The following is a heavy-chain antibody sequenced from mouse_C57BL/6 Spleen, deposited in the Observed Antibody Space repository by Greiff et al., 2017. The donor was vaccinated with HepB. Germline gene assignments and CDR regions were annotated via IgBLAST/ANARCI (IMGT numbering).Heavy chain of an antibody. J-gene: IGHJ3*01. CDR3: ASRNLAWFAY. CDR1: GYSITSGYD. V-gene: IGHV3-1*01. Sequence: VQLKESGPGMVKPSQSLSLTCTVTGYSITSGYDWHWIRHFPGNKLEWMGYISYSGSTNYNPSLKSRISITHDTSKNHFFLKLNSVTTEDTATYYCASRNLAWFAYWGKGTLVTVSA. CDR2: ISYSGST.